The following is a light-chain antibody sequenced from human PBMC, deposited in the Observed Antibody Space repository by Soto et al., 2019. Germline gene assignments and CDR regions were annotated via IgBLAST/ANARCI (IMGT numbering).Light chain of an antibody. V-gene: IGKV2-28*01. CDR2: FGS. CDR3: MQALQSLT. Sequence: EIVMSQSPLTLPVTPGEPASISCRSSRSLLYNNTYNYLDWYVQKPGQSPQLLIYFGSNRAPGVPDRFSGSGSGTDFTLKINRVEAKDVGTYYCMQALQSLTFGQGTRLEIK. CDR1: RSLLYNNTYNY. J-gene: IGKJ5*01.